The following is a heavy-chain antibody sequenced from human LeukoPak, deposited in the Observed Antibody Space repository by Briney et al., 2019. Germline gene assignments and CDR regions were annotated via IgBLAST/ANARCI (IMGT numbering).Heavy chain of an antibody. Sequence: GEALQISCHGSGYSFTNYWIGWVRPMPEKGLEWMGFIYSGDSDIRYSPSLQGQVTFSVGTSISTAFLQWGSLKDSDTAMYYCARRHYSRDYYNGYAFDIWGQGTMVTVSS. CDR1: GYSFTNYW. V-gene: IGHV5-51*01. J-gene: IGHJ3*02. CDR2: IYSGDSDI. D-gene: IGHD1-26*01. CDR3: ARRHYSRDYYNGYAFDI.